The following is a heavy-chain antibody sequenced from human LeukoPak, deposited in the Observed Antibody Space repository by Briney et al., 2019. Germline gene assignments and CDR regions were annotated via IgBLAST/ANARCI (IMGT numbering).Heavy chain of an antibody. Sequence: ASVKVSCKASGYTFTSYDINWVRQATGQELEWMGWMNPHSDNTAYAQKFQDRVTMTKNTSISTAYMELSRLRSDDTAVYYCARVRNYYDSSGYYSFDYWGQGTLVTVSS. CDR3: ARVRNYYDSSGYYSFDY. CDR1: GYTFTSYD. D-gene: IGHD3-22*01. CDR2: MNPHSDNT. V-gene: IGHV1-8*01. J-gene: IGHJ4*02.